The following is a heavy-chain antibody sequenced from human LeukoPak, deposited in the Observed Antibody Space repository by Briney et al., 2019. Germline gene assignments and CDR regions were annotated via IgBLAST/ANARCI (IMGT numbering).Heavy chain of an antibody. D-gene: IGHD6-13*01. J-gene: IGHJ6*02. V-gene: IGHV1-69*04. Sequence: SVKVSCRASGGTFSSYAISWVRQAPGQGLEWMGRIIPILGIASYAQKFQGRVTITADKSTSTAYMELSSLRSEDTAVYYCARDLSSSWHSSGVYYYGMDVWGQGTTVTVSS. CDR3: ARDLSSSWHSSGVYYYGMDV. CDR1: GGTFSSYA. CDR2: IIPILGIA.